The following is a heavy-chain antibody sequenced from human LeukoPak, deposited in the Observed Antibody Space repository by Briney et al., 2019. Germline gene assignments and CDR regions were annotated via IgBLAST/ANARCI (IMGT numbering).Heavy chain of an antibody. CDR1: GFTFSTYA. CDR2: ISGSGIST. Sequence: GRSLRLSCAASGFTFSTYAMTWVRQAPGKGLEWVSTISGSGISTYYADSVKGRFTISRDNSKNTLYLQMNSLRAEDTAVYYCANHWNGYYFDYWGQGTLDTVSS. V-gene: IGHV3-23*01. J-gene: IGHJ4*02. D-gene: IGHD1-1*01. CDR3: ANHWNGYYFDY.